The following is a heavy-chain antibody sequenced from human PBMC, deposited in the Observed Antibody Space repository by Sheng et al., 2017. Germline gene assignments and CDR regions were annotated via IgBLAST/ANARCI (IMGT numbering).Heavy chain of an antibody. V-gene: IGHV4-39*07. CDR2: ILHSGNT. D-gene: IGHD2-2*01. CDR1: NGSISSSSYY. J-gene: IGHJ4*02. CDR3: ARDVYCSGTSCPTSDY. Sequence: QLQLQESGPGLVKPSETLSLTCTVSNGSISSSSYYWGWIRQPPGKGLEWIGSILHSGNTYYNPSLKSRVTISVDTSKNQFSLKLTSVTAADTAVYYCARDVYCSGTSCPTSDYWGQGTLVTVSS.